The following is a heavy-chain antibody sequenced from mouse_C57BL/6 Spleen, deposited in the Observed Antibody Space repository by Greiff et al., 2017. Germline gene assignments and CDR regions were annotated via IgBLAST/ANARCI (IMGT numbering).Heavy chain of an antibody. CDR3: ARDLGITTVVGGYFDV. J-gene: IGHJ1*03. CDR1: GFTFSSYA. D-gene: IGHD1-1*01. Sequence: EVKVEESGGGLVKPGGSLKLSCAASGFTFSSYAMSWVRQTPEKRLEWVATISDGGSYTYYPDNVKGRFTISRDNAKNNLYLQMSHLKSEDTAMYYCARDLGITTVVGGYFDVWGTGTTVTVSS. V-gene: IGHV5-4*01. CDR2: ISDGGSYT.